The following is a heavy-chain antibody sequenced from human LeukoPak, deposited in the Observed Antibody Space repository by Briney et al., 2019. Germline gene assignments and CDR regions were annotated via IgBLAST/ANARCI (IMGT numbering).Heavy chain of an antibody. Sequence: GSLRLSCAASGFTVSSNYMSWVRQAPGKGLEWVSVIYNGGSTYYADSVKGRFTISRDNSKNTLYLQMNSLRAEDTAVYYCARDSIAAAGTDYWGQGTLVTVSS. D-gene: IGHD6-13*01. J-gene: IGHJ4*02. CDR2: IYNGGST. CDR1: GFTVSSNY. V-gene: IGHV3-53*01. CDR3: ARDSIAAAGTDY.